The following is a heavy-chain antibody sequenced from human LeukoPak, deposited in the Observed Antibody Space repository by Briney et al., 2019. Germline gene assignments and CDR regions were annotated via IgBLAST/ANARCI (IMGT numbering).Heavy chain of an antibody. CDR2: IYHSGST. D-gene: IGHD6-19*01. V-gene: IGHV4-30-2*01. Sequence: PSETLSLTCTVSGGSISSGGYYWSWIRQPPGKGLEWIGYIYHSGSTYYNPSLKSRVTTSVDRSKSQFSLKLSSVTAADTAVYYCARFGGRGEGHIAVAGKGDYWGQGTLVTVSS. CDR3: ARFGGRGEGHIAVAGKGDY. CDR1: GGSISSGGYY. J-gene: IGHJ4*02.